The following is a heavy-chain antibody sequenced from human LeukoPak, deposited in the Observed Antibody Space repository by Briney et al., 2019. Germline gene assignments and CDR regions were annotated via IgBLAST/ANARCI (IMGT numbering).Heavy chain of an antibody. Sequence: GGSLRLSCVGSGPTFSSYEMSWVRQAPGKGLAWVSYISSSGTTILYADSVKGRFTISRDNAKNSLYLQMNSLRVEDTAIYYCVRDGSYSDYWGQGTLVTVSS. CDR1: GPTFSSYE. CDR3: VRDGSYSDY. V-gene: IGHV3-48*03. D-gene: IGHD1-26*01. CDR2: ISSSGTTI. J-gene: IGHJ4*02.